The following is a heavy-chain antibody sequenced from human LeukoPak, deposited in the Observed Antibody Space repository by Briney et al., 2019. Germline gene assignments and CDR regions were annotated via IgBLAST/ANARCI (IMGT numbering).Heavy chain of an antibody. CDR2: IYPGDSDT. CDR1: GYSFTSYW. V-gene: IGHV5-51*01. Sequence: GESLKISCKGSGYSFTSYWIGWVGQMPGKGLEWMGIIYPGDSDTRYSPSFQGQVTISADKSISTAYLQWSSLKASDTAMYYCARSLYYYDSSGYYYFDYWGQGTLVTVSS. CDR3: ARSLYYYDSSGYYYFDY. J-gene: IGHJ4*02. D-gene: IGHD3-22*01.